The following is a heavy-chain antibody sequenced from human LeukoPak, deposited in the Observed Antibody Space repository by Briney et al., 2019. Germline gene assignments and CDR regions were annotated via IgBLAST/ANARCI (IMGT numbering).Heavy chain of an antibody. D-gene: IGHD6-19*01. V-gene: IGHV3-23*01. Sequence: GGSLRLSCAAPGFTFSSYAMSWVRQAPGKGLEWVSAISGSGGSTYYADSVKGRFTISRDNSKNTLYLQMNSLRAEDTAVYYCAKVGGQWLNYFDYWGQGTLVTVSS. CDR2: ISGSGGST. J-gene: IGHJ4*02. CDR1: GFTFSSYA. CDR3: AKVGGQWLNYFDY.